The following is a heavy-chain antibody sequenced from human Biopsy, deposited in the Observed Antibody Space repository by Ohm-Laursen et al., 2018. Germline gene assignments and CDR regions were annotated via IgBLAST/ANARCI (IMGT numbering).Heavy chain of an antibody. Sequence: PGTLSLTCAVYGKSFNGYYWSWIRQTPGKGLEWIGEINHSGRTNYNPSLKSRVTISVDTSKNQFSLKVRSVTAADTAVYYCVRGVDYYDPYHYYALDVWGQGTTVTVSS. J-gene: IGHJ6*02. CDR2: INHSGRT. V-gene: IGHV4-34*01. D-gene: IGHD3-22*01. CDR3: VRGVDYYDPYHYYALDV. CDR1: GKSFNGYY.